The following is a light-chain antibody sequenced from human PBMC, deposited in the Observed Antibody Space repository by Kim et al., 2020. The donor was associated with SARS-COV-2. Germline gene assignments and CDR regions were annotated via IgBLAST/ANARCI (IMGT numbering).Light chain of an antibody. Sequence: QSALTQPRSVSGSPGQSVTISCTGTSSYVRAYEYVSWYQQHPGKAPKLVIYDVSERPSGVPDRFSASKSGNTASLTISGLQAEDEADYYCCSYAGTYTFVFGGGTQLTVL. V-gene: IGLV2-11*01. CDR1: SSYVRAYEY. CDR2: DVS. CDR3: CSYAGTYTFV. J-gene: IGLJ2*01.